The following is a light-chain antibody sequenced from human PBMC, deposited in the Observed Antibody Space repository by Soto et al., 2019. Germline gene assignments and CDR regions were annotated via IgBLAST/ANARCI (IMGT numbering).Light chain of an antibody. CDR2: AAS. J-gene: IGKJ4*01. Sequence: DFQMTQSPSSLSASVGDRVTITCRASQGINNHLAWFQQKPGKVPKVLIYAASTLQSGVPSRFSGSGSGTDXXXXXXXXXPXDXATYYCQNXNSAPPAGTFGGGTKVEIK. CDR1: QGINNH. CDR3: QNXNSAPPAGT. V-gene: IGKV1-27*01.